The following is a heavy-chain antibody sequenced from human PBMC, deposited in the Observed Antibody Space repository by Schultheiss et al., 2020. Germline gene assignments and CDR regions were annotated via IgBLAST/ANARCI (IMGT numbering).Heavy chain of an antibody. CDR2: ISGSGGST. CDR3: AKREGSGWYGYYFDY. CDR1: GFTFSSYA. D-gene: IGHD6-19*01. Sequence: GGSLRLSCAASGFTFSSYAMSWVRQAPGKGLEWVSGISGSGGSTYYADSVKGRFTISRDNSKNTLFLQMNSLRADDTALYYCAKREGSGWYGYYFDYWGQGALVTVAS. V-gene: IGHV3-23*01. J-gene: IGHJ4*02.